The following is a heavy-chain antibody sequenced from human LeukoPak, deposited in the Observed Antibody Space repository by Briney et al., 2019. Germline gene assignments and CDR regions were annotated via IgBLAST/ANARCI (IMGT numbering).Heavy chain of an antibody. J-gene: IGHJ4*02. CDR3: ARMRDSSGYYSDY. D-gene: IGHD3-22*01. CDR2: IYPGDSDT. Sequence: GGSLKISCKGSGYRFTSYWIGWVRQMPGKGLEWMGIIYPGDSDTRYSPSFQGQVTISADKSISTAYLQWSSLKASDTAMYYCARMRDSSGYYSDYWGQGTLVTVSS. CDR1: GYRFTSYW. V-gene: IGHV5-51*01.